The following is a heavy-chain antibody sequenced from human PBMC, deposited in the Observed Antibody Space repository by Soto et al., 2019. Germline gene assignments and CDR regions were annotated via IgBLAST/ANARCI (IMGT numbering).Heavy chain of an antibody. V-gene: IGHV3-30-3*01. Sequence: QVQLVESGGGVVQPGRSLRLSCAASGFTFSSHSIQWVRQAPGKGLEWVAVISYDGSIKYCADSVKGRFTISRDNSKNTAYLQMNSLRAEDTAVFYCAREWSTSGDLDYWGQGTLVIVSS. D-gene: IGHD3-10*01. CDR1: GFTFSSHS. CDR2: ISYDGSIK. J-gene: IGHJ4*02. CDR3: AREWSTSGDLDY.